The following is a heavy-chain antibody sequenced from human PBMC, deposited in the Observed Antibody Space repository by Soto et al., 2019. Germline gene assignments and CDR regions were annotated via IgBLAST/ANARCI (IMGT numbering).Heavy chain of an antibody. V-gene: IGHV3-11*01. CDR2: ISSSGSTI. J-gene: IGHJ6*03. Sequence: QVQLVESGGGLVKPGGSLRLSCAASGFTFSDYYMSWIRQAPGKGLEWVSYISSSGSTIYYADSVKGRFTISRDNAMNSLYLEMNSLRAEDTAVYYCARGGRHCTNGVCRDYYYYYYMDVWGKGSTVTVSS. CDR3: ARGGRHCTNGVCRDYYYYYYMDV. D-gene: IGHD2-8*01. CDR1: GFTFSDYY.